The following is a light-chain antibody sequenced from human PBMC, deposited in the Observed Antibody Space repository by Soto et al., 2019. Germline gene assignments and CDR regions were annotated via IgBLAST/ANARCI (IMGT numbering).Light chain of an antibody. Sequence: EIVLTQSPATLSLSPGERATLSCRASQIVSSYLAWYQQKPGQAPRLLIYDASNRATGIPARFSGRGSGTVFKPTMSRLAPEDCVLYFSKKRSTWRDTFGGGTKVEIK. J-gene: IGKJ4*01. CDR3: KKRSTWRDT. V-gene: IGKV3-11*01. CDR2: DAS. CDR1: QIVSSY.